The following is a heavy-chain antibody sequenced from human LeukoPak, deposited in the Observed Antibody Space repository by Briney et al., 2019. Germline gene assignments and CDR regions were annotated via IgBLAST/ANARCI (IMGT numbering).Heavy chain of an antibody. Sequence: SETLSRTCTVSGGSISSGSYYWSWIRQPAGKGLEWIGRTYTSGSTNYNPSLQSRVTISVDTSKNQFSLKLSSVTAADTAVYYCARAYYDSSGYYGEELHAFDIWGQGTMVTVSS. V-gene: IGHV4-61*02. CDR3: ARAYYDSSGYYGEELHAFDI. J-gene: IGHJ3*02. CDR2: TYTSGST. CDR1: GGSISSGSYY. D-gene: IGHD3-22*01.